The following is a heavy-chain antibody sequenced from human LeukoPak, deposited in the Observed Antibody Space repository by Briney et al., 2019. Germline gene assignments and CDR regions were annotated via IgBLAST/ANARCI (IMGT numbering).Heavy chain of an antibody. Sequence: GGSLRLSCAASAFTFSTYAMSWVRQAPGKGLEWVSAISVSGGSTYYADSVKGRFTISRDNSKNTLYLQMNSLRAEDTAVYYCAKRGQVTTTRDLDYWGQGTLVTVSS. J-gene: IGHJ4*02. CDR2: ISVSGGST. V-gene: IGHV3-23*01. CDR1: AFTFSTYA. D-gene: IGHD1-1*01. CDR3: AKRGQVTTTRDLDY.